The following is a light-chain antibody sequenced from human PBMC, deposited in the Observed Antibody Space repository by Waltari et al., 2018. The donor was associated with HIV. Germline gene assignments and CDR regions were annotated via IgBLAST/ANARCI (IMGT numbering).Light chain of an antibody. CDR3: SSYTSTSTVYV. Sequence: QSALTQPASVSGSPGQSITISCTGTSSDVGGYNSVSWYQLHPGKAPKLMIYAVSNRPSGVSNRFSGSKSDNTASLTISGLQAEEEADYYCSSYTSTSTVYVFGTGTEVTVL. V-gene: IGLV2-14*03. CDR1: SSDVGGYNS. CDR2: AVS. J-gene: IGLJ1*01.